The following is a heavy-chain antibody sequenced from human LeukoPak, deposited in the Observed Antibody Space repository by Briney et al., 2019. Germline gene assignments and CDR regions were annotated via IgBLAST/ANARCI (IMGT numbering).Heavy chain of an antibody. CDR1: GGSISSYY. CDR3: ARQADNSGFFDS. J-gene: IGHJ4*02. V-gene: IGHV4-59*04. CDR2: VYYTGST. Sequence: KPSETLSLTCTVSGGSISSYYWSWIRQPPGKGLEWVGTVYYTGSTYYNPSLKSRLTMSVDTSKNQFSLRLSSVTAADTAVYYCARQADNSGFFDSWGQGTLVTVSS. D-gene: IGHD4-23*01.